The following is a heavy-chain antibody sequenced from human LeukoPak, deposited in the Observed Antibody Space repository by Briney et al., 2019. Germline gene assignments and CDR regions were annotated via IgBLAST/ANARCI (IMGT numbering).Heavy chain of an antibody. CDR3: TTDQNRYSYGPAWYFDL. V-gene: IGHV3-15*01. J-gene: IGHJ2*01. CDR1: GFTFSSYS. D-gene: IGHD5-18*01. Sequence: PGGSLRLSCAASGFTFSSYSMNWVRQAPGKGLEWVGRIKSKTDGGTTDYAAPVKDRFTISRDDSKNTLYLQMNSLKTEDTAVYYCTTDQNRYSYGPAWYFDLWGRGTLVTVSS. CDR2: IKSKTDGGTT.